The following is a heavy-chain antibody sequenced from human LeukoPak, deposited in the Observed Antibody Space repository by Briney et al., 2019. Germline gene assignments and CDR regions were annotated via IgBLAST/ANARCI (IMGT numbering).Heavy chain of an antibody. J-gene: IGHJ6*03. D-gene: IGHD3-22*01. Sequence: GGSLRLSCAASGFISSNYWMTWVRQAPGKGLEWVANINEDGGQQYYVDSVEGRFTMSRDNANNSVYLQMSSVRVDDTGVYYCVRKRQFHNSEESGYHRDVWAKGPRSPSP. CDR1: GFISSNYW. V-gene: IGHV3-7*01. CDR2: INEDGGQQ. CDR3: VRKRQFHNSEESGYHRDV.